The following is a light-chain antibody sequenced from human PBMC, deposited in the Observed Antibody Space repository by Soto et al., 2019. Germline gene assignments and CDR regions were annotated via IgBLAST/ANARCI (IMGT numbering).Light chain of an antibody. CDR3: QTWGTGSAIVV. V-gene: IGLV4-69*01. CDR2: VNSGGSH. J-gene: IGLJ7*01. Sequence: QLVLTQSPSASASLGASVKLTCTLSSGHSNYAIAWHQQPEKGPRYLMKVNSGGSHIKGDGIPDRFSGSSSGAERYLFISSLQSEDEADYYCQTWGTGSAIVVFGGGTQLTVL. CDR1: SGHSNYA.